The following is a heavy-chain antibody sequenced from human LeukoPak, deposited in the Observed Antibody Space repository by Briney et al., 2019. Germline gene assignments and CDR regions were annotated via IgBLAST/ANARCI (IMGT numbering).Heavy chain of an antibody. D-gene: IGHD2-15*01. CDR1: GFTFSSYG. CDR2: IWFDGSYK. J-gene: IGHJ4*02. V-gene: IGHV3-33*08. CDR3: ARDRGAYCSGGSCRGGYFDY. Sequence: PGGSLRLSCASSGFTFSSYGMHWVRQAPGKGLEWVSLIWFDGSYKFYADSVKDRFTISRDNSKNTLYLQMNSLRAEDTAVYYCARDRGAYCSGGSCRGGYFDYWGQGTLVTVSS.